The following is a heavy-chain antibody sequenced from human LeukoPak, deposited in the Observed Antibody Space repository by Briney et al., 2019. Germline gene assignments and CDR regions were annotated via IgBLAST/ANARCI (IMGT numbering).Heavy chain of an antibody. CDR1: GFTVSSNY. D-gene: IGHD3-3*01. CDR3: AKSRKYDFWSGYQFDY. J-gene: IGHJ4*02. CDR2: IYSGGTT. V-gene: IGHV3-66*01. Sequence: GGSLRLSCAASGFTVSSNYMSWVRQAPGKGLEWVSVIYSGGTTYYADSVKGRFTISRDDSKNTLYLQMNSLRAEDTAVYYCAKSRKYDFWSGYQFDYWGQGTLVTVSS.